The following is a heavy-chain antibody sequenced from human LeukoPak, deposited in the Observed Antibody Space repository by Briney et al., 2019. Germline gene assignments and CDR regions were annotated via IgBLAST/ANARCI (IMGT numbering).Heavy chain of an antibody. D-gene: IGHD3-22*01. Sequence: ASVKVSCKASGYTFTSYDINWVRQAPGQGLEWMGWMNPNSGNTGYAQKLQGRVTMTRNTSISTAYMELSSLRSEDTAVYYCATMYYYDSSGYTPFDYWGQGTLVTVSS. CDR1: GYTFTSYD. CDR2: MNPNSGNT. J-gene: IGHJ4*02. V-gene: IGHV1-8*01. CDR3: ATMYYYDSSGYTPFDY.